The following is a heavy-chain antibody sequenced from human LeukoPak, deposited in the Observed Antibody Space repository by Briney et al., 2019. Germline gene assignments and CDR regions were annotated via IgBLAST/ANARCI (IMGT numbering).Heavy chain of an antibody. CDR2: ISGSGGGT. V-gene: IGHV3-23*01. Sequence: PGGSLILSCAASGFTFSSIAMSWVRQAPDKGLEWVSTISGSGGGTYYADSVKGRFTISRDDSKNTLYLQMNSLRADDTAVYYCAKDLGRYRNNFFDYWGQGNLVTASS. CDR3: AKDLGRYRNNFFDY. D-gene: IGHD1-26*01. CDR1: GFTFSSIA. J-gene: IGHJ4*02.